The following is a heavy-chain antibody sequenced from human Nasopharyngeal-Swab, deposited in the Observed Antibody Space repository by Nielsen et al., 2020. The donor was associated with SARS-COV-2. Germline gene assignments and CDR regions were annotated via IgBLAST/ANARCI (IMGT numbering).Heavy chain of an antibody. J-gene: IGHJ6*03. CDR1: HGSISSSSYN. Sequence: GSLRLSSTVSHGSISSSSYNWGWIRQPPGKGLEWIGSIYYSGSTYYNPSLKSRVTISVDTSKNQFALKLSSVTAADTAVYYCATGYYYYYMDVWGKGTTVTVSS. V-gene: IGHV4-39*01. CDR2: IYYSGST. CDR3: ATGYYYYYMDV.